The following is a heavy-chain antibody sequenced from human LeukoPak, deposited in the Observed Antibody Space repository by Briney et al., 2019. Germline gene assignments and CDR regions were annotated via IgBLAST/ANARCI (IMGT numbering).Heavy chain of an antibody. CDR1: GYTFTGYY. J-gene: IGHJ4*02. D-gene: IGHD5-12*01. CDR2: INPNSGGT. CDR3: ARVSGYSGYDSDY. Sequence: ASVKVSCKASGYTFTGYYMHWVRQAPGQGLEWMGWINPNSGGTNYAQKFQGRVTMTRDTSISTAYMELSRLRSDDAAVYYCARVSGYSGYDSDYWGQGTLVTVSS. V-gene: IGHV1-2*02.